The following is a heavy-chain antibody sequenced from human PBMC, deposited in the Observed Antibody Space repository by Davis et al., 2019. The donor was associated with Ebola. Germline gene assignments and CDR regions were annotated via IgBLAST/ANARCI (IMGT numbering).Heavy chain of an antibody. CDR3: ARDRRYYGSGGHLDYGMDV. D-gene: IGHD3-10*01. J-gene: IGHJ6*04. CDR2: ISYDGSNK. Sequence: GESLKISCAASGFTFSSYGMHWVRQAPGKGLEWVAVISYDGSNKYYADSVKGRFTISRDNSKNTLYLQMNSLRAEDTAVYYCARDRRYYGSGGHLDYGMDVWGKGTTVTVSS. V-gene: IGHV3-30*03. CDR1: GFTFSSYG.